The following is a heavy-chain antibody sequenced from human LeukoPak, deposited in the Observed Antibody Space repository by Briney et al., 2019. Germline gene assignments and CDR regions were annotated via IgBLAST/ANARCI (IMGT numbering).Heavy chain of an antibody. CDR1: GFTFGDYA. CDR2: IKKDGSEK. CDR3: ARVRTTVTYYFDY. V-gene: IGHV3-7*01. D-gene: IGHD4-17*01. J-gene: IGHJ4*02. Sequence: GGSLRLSCTASGFTFGDYAMSWFRQAPGKGLEWVANIKKDGSEKYYVDSVKGRFTISRDSAKNSLYLQMNSLRAEDTAVYYCARVRTTVTYYFDYWGQGTLVTVSS.